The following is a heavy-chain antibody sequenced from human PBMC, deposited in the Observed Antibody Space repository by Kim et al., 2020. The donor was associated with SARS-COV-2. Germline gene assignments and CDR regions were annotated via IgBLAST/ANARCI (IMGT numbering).Heavy chain of an antibody. V-gene: IGHV3-11*06. D-gene: IGHD3-22*01. Sequence: DSVRGRFTISGDNAKNSLSLQMSRLRAEDTAVYYCARDHFDGSRYSPLDDWGQGALVTVSS. CDR3: ARDHFDGSRYSPLDD. J-gene: IGHJ4*02.